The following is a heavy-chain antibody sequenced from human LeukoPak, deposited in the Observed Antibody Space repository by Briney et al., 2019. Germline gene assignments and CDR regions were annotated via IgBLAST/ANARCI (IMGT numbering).Heavy chain of an antibody. CDR2: IFYTGST. V-gene: IGHV4-61*05. D-gene: IGHD4-23*01. CDR3: ATLTGGDDAFDI. J-gene: IGHJ3*02. CDR1: GGSISTSNYY. Sequence: PSETLSLTCTVSGGSISTSNYYWGWIRQPPGNGLEWIGNIFYTGSTNYNPSLKSRVTISVLTSKNRFSLKLSSVTAADTAVYYCATLTGGDDAFDIWGQGTMVTVSS.